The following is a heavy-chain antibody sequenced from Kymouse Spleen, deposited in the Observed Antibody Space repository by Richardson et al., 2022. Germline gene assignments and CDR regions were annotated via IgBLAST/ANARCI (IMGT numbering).Heavy chain of an antibody. D-gene: IGHD3-10*01. Sequence: QVQLQQSGPGLVKPSQTLSLTCAISGDSVSSNSAAWNWIRQSPSRGLEWLGRTYYRSKWYNDYAVSVKSRITINPDTSKNQFSLQLNSVTPEDTAVYYCARGLLLWFGEFPLYYYYYGMDVWGQGTTVTVSS. CDR2: TYYRSKWYN. CDR1: GDSVSSNSAA. V-gene: IGHV6-1*01. CDR3: ARGLLLWFGEFPLYYYYYGMDV. J-gene: IGHJ6*02.